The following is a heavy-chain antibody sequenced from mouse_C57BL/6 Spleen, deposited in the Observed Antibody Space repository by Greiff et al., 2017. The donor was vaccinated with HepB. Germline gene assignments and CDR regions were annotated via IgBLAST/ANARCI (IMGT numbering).Heavy chain of an antibody. CDR2: INPNNGGT. CDR3: ARYYYGSSYEDWYFDV. D-gene: IGHD1-1*01. J-gene: IGHJ1*03. CDR1: GYTFTDYN. V-gene: IGHV1-18*01. Sequence: EVQLVESGPELVKPGASVKIPCKASGYTFTDYNMDWVKQSHGKSLEWIGDINPNNGGTIYNQKFKGKATLTVDKSSSTAYMELRSLTSEDTAVYYCARYYYGSSYEDWYFDVWGTGTTVTVSS.